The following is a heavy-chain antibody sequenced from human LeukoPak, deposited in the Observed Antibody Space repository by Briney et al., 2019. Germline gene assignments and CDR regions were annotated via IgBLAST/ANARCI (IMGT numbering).Heavy chain of an antibody. V-gene: IGHV3-30-3*01. J-gene: IGHJ4*02. D-gene: IGHD5-24*01. Sequence: GGSLRLSCAASGFTFSDFRMSWVRQASGRGLESVAVISQDGSAKYYAGSVEGRFTISRDNSENTLYLQMNNLRTEDTALYYCSRDGEHGYNDIDFWGQGTLVTVSS. CDR3: SRDGEHGYNDIDF. CDR1: GFTFSDFR. CDR2: ISQDGSAK.